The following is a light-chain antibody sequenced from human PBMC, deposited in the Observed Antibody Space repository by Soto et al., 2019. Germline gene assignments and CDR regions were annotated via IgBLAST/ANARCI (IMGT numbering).Light chain of an antibody. Sequence: CALTQPAPGAGSPGQSITISCTGKRSSGGGFNVVSGCQQHPGKAAKGIIYEGIKRPSGVSNRFSGSNSGSTASLTISRLHAEDEADYYCSSYVGATTYVFGTGTKVTVL. CDR3: SSYVGATTYV. V-gene: IGLV2-23*01. CDR1: RSSGGGFNV. J-gene: IGLJ1*01. CDR2: EGI.